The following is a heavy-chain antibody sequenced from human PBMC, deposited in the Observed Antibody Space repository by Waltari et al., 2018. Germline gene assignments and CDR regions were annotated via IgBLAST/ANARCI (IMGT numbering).Heavy chain of an antibody. CDR1: GGTFSSYA. J-gene: IGHJ4*02. V-gene: IGHV1-69*05. CDR2: IIPIFGTA. Sequence: QVQLVQSGAEVKKPGYSVKVSCTASGGTFSSYAISWVREAPGQGLEWMGGIIPIFGTANYAQKFQGRVTITTDESTSTAYMELSSLRSEDTAVYYCARGHLTGTTHFDYWGQGTLVTVSS. CDR3: ARGHLTGTTHFDY. D-gene: IGHD1-20*01.